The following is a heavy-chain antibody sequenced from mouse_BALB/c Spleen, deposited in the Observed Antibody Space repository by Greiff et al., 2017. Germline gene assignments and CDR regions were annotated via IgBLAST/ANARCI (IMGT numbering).Heavy chain of an antibody. CDR2: IWAGGST. D-gene: IGHD2-4*01. J-gene: IGHJ4*01. V-gene: IGHV2-9*02. Sequence: QVQLKESGPGLVAPSQSLSITCTVSGFSLTSYGVHWVRQPPGKGLEWLGVIWAGGSTNYNSALMSRLSISKDNSKSQVFLKMNSLQTDDTAMYYCARERGLRGTYYAMDYWGQGTSVTVSS. CDR3: ARERGLRGTYYAMDY. CDR1: GFSLTSYG.